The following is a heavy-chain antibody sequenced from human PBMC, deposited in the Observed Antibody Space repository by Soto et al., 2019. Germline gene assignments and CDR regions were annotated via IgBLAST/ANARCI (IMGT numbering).Heavy chain of an antibody. CDR3: ANEYYDILTNYYYGMDV. CDR1: GYTFTSYY. V-gene: IGHV1-46*01. J-gene: IGHJ6*02. Sequence: GASVKVSCKASGYTFTSYYMHWARQAPGQGLEWMGIINPSGGSTSYAQKFQGRVTMTRDTSTSTVYMELSSLRSEDTAVYYCANEYYDILTNYYYGMDVWGQGTTVTVS. D-gene: IGHD3-9*01. CDR2: INPSGGST.